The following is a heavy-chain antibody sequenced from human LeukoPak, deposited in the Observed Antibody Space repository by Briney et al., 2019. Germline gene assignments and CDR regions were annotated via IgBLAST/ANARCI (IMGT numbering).Heavy chain of an antibody. CDR2: IYSGGST. Sequence: GGSLRLSCAASGFTVSSNYMSWVRQAPGKGLEWVSVIYSGGSTYYADPVKGRFTISRDNSKNTLYLQMNSLRAEDTAVYYCARERESSGWYPYYFDHWGQGTLVTVSS. CDR3: ARERESSGWYPYYFDH. D-gene: IGHD6-19*01. CDR1: GFTVSSNY. J-gene: IGHJ4*02. V-gene: IGHV3-53*01.